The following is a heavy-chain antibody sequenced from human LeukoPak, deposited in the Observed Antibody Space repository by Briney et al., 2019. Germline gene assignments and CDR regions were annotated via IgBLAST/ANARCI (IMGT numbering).Heavy chain of an antibody. Sequence: GGSLRLSCAASGFTFSNAWMSWVRQAPGKGLEWVGRIKSKTDGGTTDYAAPVKGRFTISRDDSKNTLYLQMNSLKTEDTAVYYCTTDRNGILTGYSHAFDIWGQGTMVTVSS. J-gene: IGHJ3*02. CDR3: TTDRNGILTGYSHAFDI. CDR1: GFTFSNAW. V-gene: IGHV3-15*01. D-gene: IGHD3-9*01. CDR2: IKSKTDGGTT.